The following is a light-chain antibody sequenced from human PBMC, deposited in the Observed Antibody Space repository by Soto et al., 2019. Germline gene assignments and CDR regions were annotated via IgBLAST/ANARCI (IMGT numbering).Light chain of an antibody. CDR2: AAS. CDR3: QQSYSTPYT. Sequence: DIQMTQSPSSLSASVGDRVTITCRASQSISSYLNWYQQKPGKAPNLLIYAASSLQGGVPSRFSGSESGTDFTLTISSLQPEDFATYYCQQSYSTPYTFGQGTKLEIK. CDR1: QSISSY. V-gene: IGKV1-39*01. J-gene: IGKJ2*01.